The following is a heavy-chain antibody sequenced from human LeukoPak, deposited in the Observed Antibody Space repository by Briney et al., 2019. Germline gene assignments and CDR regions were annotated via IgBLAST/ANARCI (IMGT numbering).Heavy chain of an antibody. Sequence: GGSLRLSCAASGFTFSSYSMNWVRQAPGKGLEWVSYISTSSNTIYYADSVKGRFIISRDNAKNSLYLQMNSLRAEDTAVYYCAGELIGLSFDYWGQGTLVTVSS. CDR1: GFTFSSYS. J-gene: IGHJ4*02. D-gene: IGHD3-10*01. CDR2: ISTSSNTI. CDR3: AGELIGLSFDY. V-gene: IGHV3-48*01.